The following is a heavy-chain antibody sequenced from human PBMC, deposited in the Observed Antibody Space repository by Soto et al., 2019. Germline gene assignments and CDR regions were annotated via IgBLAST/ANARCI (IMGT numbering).Heavy chain of an antibody. V-gene: IGHV2-5*02. Sequence: QITLKESGPTLVKVTQTLTLTCTFSGFSLSTSGVGVAWSRQPPGKALEWLALIYWDDDNRYSPSLKSRLTITKDTSKNQVVLTMTNMDPVDTATYYCAHTLIRGSTYYYGMDVWGQGTTVTVSS. D-gene: IGHD3-10*01. CDR1: GFSLSTSGVG. J-gene: IGHJ6*02. CDR3: AHTLIRGSTYYYGMDV. CDR2: IYWDDDN.